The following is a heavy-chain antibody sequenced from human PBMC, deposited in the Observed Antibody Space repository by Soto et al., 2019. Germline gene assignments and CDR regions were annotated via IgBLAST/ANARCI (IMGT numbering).Heavy chain of an antibody. Sequence: GGSLRLSCTASGFTFSTFWMIWVRQAPGTGLEWVANIKQDASEKYYVDSVKGRFTISRDNAKNSLYLQMNSLRAEDTAIYYCAKVRGYYDSSGPPVWGQGTMVTVSS. J-gene: IGHJ3*01. CDR2: IKQDASEK. CDR1: GFTFSTFW. V-gene: IGHV3-7*01. CDR3: AKVRGYYDSSGPPV. D-gene: IGHD3-22*01.